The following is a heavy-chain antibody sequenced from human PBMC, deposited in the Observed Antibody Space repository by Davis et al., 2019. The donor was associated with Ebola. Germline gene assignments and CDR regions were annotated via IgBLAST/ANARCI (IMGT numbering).Heavy chain of an antibody. CDR1: GGSFSGYY. J-gene: IGHJ6*02. CDR2: VNDSGST. CDR3: ARGTTVIYYYYYGMDV. V-gene: IGHV4-34*01. D-gene: IGHD4-17*01. Sequence: SETLSLTCAVYGGSFSGYYWSWIRQSPVKGLEWIGEVNDSGSTNYNPSLKSRVTISVDTSKNQFSLKLTSVTAADTATFYCARGTTVIYYYYYGMDVWGQGTTVTVSS.